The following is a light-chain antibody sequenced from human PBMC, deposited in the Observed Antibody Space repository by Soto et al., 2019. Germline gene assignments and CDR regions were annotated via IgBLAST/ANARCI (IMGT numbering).Light chain of an antibody. Sequence: DIQMTQSPSTLSASVGDRVTITCRASQSVRGSLAWYQQQPGKAPKLLIYDVSNLESGVPSRFSAFGSGTEFTLSISSLQPDDFCTYYCQQFYMGWTFGQGTRVDLK. CDR1: QSVRGS. CDR2: DVS. CDR3: QQFYMGWT. J-gene: IGKJ1*01. V-gene: IGKV1-5*01.